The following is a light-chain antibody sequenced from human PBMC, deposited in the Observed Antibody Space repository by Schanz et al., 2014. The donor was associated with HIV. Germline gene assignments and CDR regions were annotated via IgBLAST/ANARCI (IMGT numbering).Light chain of an antibody. CDR1: TSNIGGSYD. CDR3: QSYDNSLRGVI. Sequence: QSVLTQPPSVSGAPGQRVTISCSGSTSNIGGSYDVHWFQQLPGTAPKLLIYGNTNRPSGVPDRFSGSKSGTSVSLAITGLQAEDEADYYCQSYDNSLRGVIFGGGTKLTVL. CDR2: GNT. J-gene: IGLJ2*01. V-gene: IGLV1-40*01.